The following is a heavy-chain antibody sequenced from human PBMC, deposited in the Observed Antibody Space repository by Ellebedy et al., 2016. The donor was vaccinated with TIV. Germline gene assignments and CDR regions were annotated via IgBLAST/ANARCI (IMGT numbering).Heavy chain of an antibody. Sequence: ASVKVSCKASGYTFTSYHLHWVRQAPGQGLEWMGWISAYTGNTDYAQKFQGRVTLTTDKSTSTAYMELRSLRSDDTAVYYCARDMVQGMVARYLWFDYWGQGTLVTVSS. J-gene: IGHJ4*02. CDR3: ARDMVQGMVARYLWFDY. CDR1: GYTFTSYH. D-gene: IGHD5-12*01. V-gene: IGHV1-18*04. CDR2: ISAYTGNT.